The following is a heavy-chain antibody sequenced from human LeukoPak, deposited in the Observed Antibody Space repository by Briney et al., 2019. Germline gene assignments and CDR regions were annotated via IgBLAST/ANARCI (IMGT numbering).Heavy chain of an antibody. D-gene: IGHD1-26*01. Sequence: GGSLRLSCAASGFTFSSYGMHWVRQAPGKGLEWVAVIWFDGSNKYYADSVKGRFTISRDNSKNTLYLQMNSLRAEDTAVYYCARSLVGATTNDAFDIWGQGTMVTVSS. CDR1: GFTFSSYG. V-gene: IGHV3-33*01. CDR3: ARSLVGATTNDAFDI. J-gene: IGHJ3*02. CDR2: IWFDGSNK.